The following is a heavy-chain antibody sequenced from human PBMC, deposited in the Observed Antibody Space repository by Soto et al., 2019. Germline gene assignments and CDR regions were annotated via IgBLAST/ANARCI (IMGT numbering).Heavy chain of an antibody. D-gene: IGHD3-10*01. Sequence: QLQLQESGPGLVKPSETLSLTCTVSGGSISSSSYYWGWIRQPPGKGLEWIGSIYYSGSTYYNPSLKSRVTRSVDTSKNQFSLQLSSVTAADTAVYYCATLWFGEGNYWGQGTLVTVSS. CDR3: ATLWFGEGNY. V-gene: IGHV4-39*01. J-gene: IGHJ4*02. CDR2: IYYSGST. CDR1: GGSISSSSYY.